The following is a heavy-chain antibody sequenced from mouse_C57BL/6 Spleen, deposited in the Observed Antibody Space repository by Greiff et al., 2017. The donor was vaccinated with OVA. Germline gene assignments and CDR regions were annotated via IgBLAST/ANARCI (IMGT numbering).Heavy chain of an antibody. J-gene: IGHJ1*03. Sequence: VQLQQSGPELVKPGASVKISCKASGYSFTDYNMNWVKQSHGKSLEWIGVINPNYGTTSYNQKFKGKATLTVDQSSSTAYMQLNSLTSEDSAVYYGARRDYYGSSDEGYFDVWGTGTTVTVSS. D-gene: IGHD1-1*01. V-gene: IGHV1-39*01. CDR3: ARRDYYGSSDEGYFDV. CDR2: INPNYGTT. CDR1: GYSFTDYN.